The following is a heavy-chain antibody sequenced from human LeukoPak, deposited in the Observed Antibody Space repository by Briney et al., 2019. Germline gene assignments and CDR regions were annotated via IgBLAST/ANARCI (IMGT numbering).Heavy chain of an antibody. CDR1: GYTFTGYY. D-gene: IGHD3-10*01. CDR3: ARAQMVRGVSYGMDV. V-gene: IGHV1-2*02. CDR2: INPNSGGT. Sequence: ASVKVSCKASGYTFTGYYMHWVRQAPGQGLEWMGWINPNSGGTNYAQKFQGRVTMTRDTSISTAYMELSRPRSDDTAVYYCARAQMVRGVSYGMDVWGQGTTVTVSS. J-gene: IGHJ6*02.